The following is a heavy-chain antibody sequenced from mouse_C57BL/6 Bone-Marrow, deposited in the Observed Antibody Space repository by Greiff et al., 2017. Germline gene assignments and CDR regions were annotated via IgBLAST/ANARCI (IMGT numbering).Heavy chain of an antibody. V-gene: IGHV1-76*01. CDR3: ARRRCFDY. J-gene: IGHJ2*01. CDR2: IYPGSGNT. Sequence: VQRVESGAELVRPGASVKLSCKASGYTFTDYYINWVKQRPGQGLEWIARIYPGSGNTYYNEKFKGKATLTAEKSSSTAYMQLSSLTSEDSAVYFCARRRCFDYWGQGTTLTVSS. CDR1: GYTFTDYY.